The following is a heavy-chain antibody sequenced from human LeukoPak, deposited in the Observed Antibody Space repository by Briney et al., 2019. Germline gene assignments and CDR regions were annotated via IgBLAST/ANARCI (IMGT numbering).Heavy chain of an antibody. V-gene: IGHV4-39*07. CDR2: IYYSGST. CDR3: ASGRGEKDSSGYRFDY. D-gene: IGHD3-22*01. J-gene: IGHJ4*02. Sequence: SETLSLTCTVSGGSISSSSYYWGWIRQPPGKGLEWIGSIYYSGSTYYNPSLKSRVTISVDTSKNQFSLKLSSVTAADTAVYYCASGRGEKDSSGYRFDYWGQGTLVTVSS. CDR1: GGSISSSSYY.